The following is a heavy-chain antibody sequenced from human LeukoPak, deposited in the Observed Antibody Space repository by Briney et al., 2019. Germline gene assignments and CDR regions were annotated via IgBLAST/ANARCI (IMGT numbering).Heavy chain of an antibody. V-gene: IGHV3-53*01. CDR2: IYKNGGA. J-gene: IGHJ3*02. CDR3: GKNRYSGSLSPFDI. Sequence: GGSLRLSCAASGFTVSDNFMSWVRQIPGKGLEWVSVIYKNGGAFYADSVKGRFTISRDNSKNTLYLQMNSLRAEDTAVYYCGKNRYSGSLSPFDIWGQGTMVTVSS. D-gene: IGHD1-26*01. CDR1: GFTVSDNF.